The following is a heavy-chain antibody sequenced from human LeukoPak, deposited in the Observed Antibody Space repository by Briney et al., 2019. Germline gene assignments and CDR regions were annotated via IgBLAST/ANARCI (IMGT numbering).Heavy chain of an antibody. CDR3: ARENYLYSSGYYGAFDI. CDR1: GYTFTYYY. D-gene: IGHD3-22*01. V-gene: IGHV1-2*02. J-gene: IGHJ3*02. Sequence: GASVKVSCKASGYTFTYYYMHWVRQAPGQGLEWMGWINPNSGGTKYAQKFQGRVTMTRDTSISTAYMELIRLRSDDTALYYCARENYLYSSGYYGAFDIWGQGTMVTVSS. CDR2: INPNSGGT.